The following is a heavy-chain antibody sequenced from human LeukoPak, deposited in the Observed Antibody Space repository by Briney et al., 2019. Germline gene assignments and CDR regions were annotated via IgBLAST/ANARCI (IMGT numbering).Heavy chain of an antibody. CDR3: ERGGPGSGGGILVFDI. CDR2: TGTTGDT. D-gene: IGHD6-19*01. V-gene: IGHV3-13*01. Sequence: PGGSLRLSCAASGFTFSSYGMHWVRQATGKGLEWVSGTGTTGDTYYPGSVKGRFTISRDDAKNSLYLQMNGLRAGDTAVYFCERGGPGSGGGILVFDIGGQGPRVPFFS. CDR1: GFTFSSYG. J-gene: IGHJ3*02.